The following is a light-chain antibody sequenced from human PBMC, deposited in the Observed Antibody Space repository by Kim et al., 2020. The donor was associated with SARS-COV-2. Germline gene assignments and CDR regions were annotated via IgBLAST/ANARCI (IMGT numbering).Light chain of an antibody. CDR2: QDS. J-gene: IGLJ2*01. CDR3: QAWDSSIVV. CDR1: KLGDKY. Sequence: SLSPGQTDSITCSGDKLGDKYACWYQQKPGQSPVLGIYQDSKRPSGIPERFSGSNSGNTATLTISGTQAMDEADYYCQAWDSSIVVFGGGTQLTVL. V-gene: IGLV3-1*01.